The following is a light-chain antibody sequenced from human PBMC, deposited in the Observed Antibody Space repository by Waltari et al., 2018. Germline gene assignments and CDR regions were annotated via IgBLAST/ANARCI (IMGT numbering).Light chain of an antibody. CDR1: SSNIGGNT. J-gene: IGLJ3*02. Sequence: QSVLTQSPSASGTPGQRVTISCSGSSSNIGGNTVSWYQQLPGTAPKLLIYSNNQRPSGVPDRFSGSESGTSASLAISGLQSEDEADYYCAVWDDSLNGWVFGGGTKLTVL. CDR2: SNN. V-gene: IGLV1-44*01. CDR3: AVWDDSLNGWV.